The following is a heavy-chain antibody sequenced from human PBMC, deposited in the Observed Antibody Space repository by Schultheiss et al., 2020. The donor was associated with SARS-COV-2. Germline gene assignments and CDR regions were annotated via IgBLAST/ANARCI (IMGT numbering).Heavy chain of an antibody. CDR2: ISGYNGNT. V-gene: IGHV1-18*01. Sequence: ASVKVSCKASGYTFPRPGILLVRQAPGQGLEWMGWISGYNGNTDYAQKFQGRVTMTTDTSTSTAFMELRSLRSDDTAVYYCARDQSAVAVGENWFDPWGQGTLVTVSS. D-gene: IGHD6-19*01. J-gene: IGHJ5*02. CDR3: ARDQSAVAVGENWFDP. CDR1: GYTFPRPG.